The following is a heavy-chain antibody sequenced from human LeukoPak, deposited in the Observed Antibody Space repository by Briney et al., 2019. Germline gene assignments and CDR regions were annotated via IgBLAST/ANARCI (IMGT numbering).Heavy chain of an antibody. Sequence: GGSLRLSCAASGFTFSSYSMNWVRQAPGKGLEWVSYISSSSSTIYYADSVKGRFTISRDNAKNSLYLQMNSLRAEDTAVYYCARHYYDSSGYWGYYYYGMDVWGQGTTVTVSS. V-gene: IGHV3-48*04. CDR3: ARHYYDSSGYWGYYYYGMDV. J-gene: IGHJ6*02. D-gene: IGHD3-22*01. CDR2: ISSSSSTI. CDR1: GFTFSSYS.